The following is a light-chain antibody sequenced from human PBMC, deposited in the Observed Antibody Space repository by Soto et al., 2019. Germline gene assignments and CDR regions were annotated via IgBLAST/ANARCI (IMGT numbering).Light chain of an antibody. CDR2: DAS. CDR3: QQRSNWPLT. Sequence: EIVLTQSPGSLSLSPRERATLSCRASQSVSSYLAWYQQKPGQAPRLLIYDASNRATGIPARFSGSGSGTDFTLTISSLEPEDFAVYYCQQRSNWPLTFGGGTKVDIK. CDR1: QSVSSY. J-gene: IGKJ4*01. V-gene: IGKV3-11*01.